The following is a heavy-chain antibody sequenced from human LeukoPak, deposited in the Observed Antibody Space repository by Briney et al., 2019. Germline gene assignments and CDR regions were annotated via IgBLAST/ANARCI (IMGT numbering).Heavy chain of an antibody. CDR1: GGSVSSGSYY. J-gene: IGHJ4*02. D-gene: IGHD6-13*01. V-gene: IGHV4-61*03. CDR3: AREGIAAAGITY. CDR2: VYYSGST. Sequence: SETLSLTCTVSGGSVSSGSYYWSWIRQPPGKGLEWIGYVYYSGSTNYNPSLKRRVTISVDTSKNHFSLKLSSVTAADTAVYYCAREGIAAAGITYWGQGTLVTVSS.